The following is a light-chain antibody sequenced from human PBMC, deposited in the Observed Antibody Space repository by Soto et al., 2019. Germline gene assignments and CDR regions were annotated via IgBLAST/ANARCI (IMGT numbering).Light chain of an antibody. CDR2: AAS. Sequence: DIQMTQSPSSLSASVGDRVTITCRASQGISNYLAWYQQKPGKVPKLLIYAASTLQSGVPSRFSGSESGTDFTLTISSLQPEDGATYYCQKYNSAPWTFGRGTKVEIK. CDR3: QKYNSAPWT. CDR1: QGISNY. V-gene: IGKV1-27*01. J-gene: IGKJ1*01.